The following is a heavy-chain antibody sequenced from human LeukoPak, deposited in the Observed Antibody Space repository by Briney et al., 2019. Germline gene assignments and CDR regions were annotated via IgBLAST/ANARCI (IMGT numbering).Heavy chain of an antibody. CDR1: GYTFTSYA. CDR3: AREGGAHGYYFDY. Sequence: ASVKVSCKTSGYTFTSYAMNWVRQAPGQGLEFMGWINTGTGNPTYAQGFTGRFVFSLDTSVSTAYLQISTLKPEDTAVYYCAREGGAHGYYFDYWGQGTLVTVSS. D-gene: IGHD3-16*01. V-gene: IGHV7-4-1*02. J-gene: IGHJ4*02. CDR2: INTGTGNP.